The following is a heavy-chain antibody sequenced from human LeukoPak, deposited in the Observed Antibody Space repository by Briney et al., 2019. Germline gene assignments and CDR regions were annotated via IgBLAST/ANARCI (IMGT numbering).Heavy chain of an antibody. V-gene: IGHV3-30-3*01. CDR1: GFTFSSYA. J-gene: IGHJ4*02. CDR3: AREIKIVGATGEALDY. Sequence: GGSLRLSCAASGFTFSSYAMHWVRQAPGKGLEWVAVISYDGSNKYYADSVKGRFTISRDNSKNTLYLQMNSLRAEDTAVYYCAREIKIVGATGEALDYWGQGTLVTVSS. D-gene: IGHD1-26*01. CDR2: ISYDGSNK.